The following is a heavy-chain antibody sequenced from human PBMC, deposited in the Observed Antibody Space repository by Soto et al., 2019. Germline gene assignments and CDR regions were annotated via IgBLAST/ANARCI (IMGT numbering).Heavy chain of an antibody. CDR3: ARLRMHSSGWIPWDY. CDR2: IYDDGST. CDR1: GGSISSSSYY. D-gene: IGHD6-19*01. V-gene: IGHV4-39*01. Sequence: QLQLQESGPGLVKPSETLSLTCTVSGGSISSSSYYWGWIRQPPGKGLEWIGTIYDDGSTHYNPPLKSRVTISADTSKNQFSLKVSSVTAADTAVYYCARLRMHSSGWIPWDYWGQGTLVTVSS. J-gene: IGHJ4*02.